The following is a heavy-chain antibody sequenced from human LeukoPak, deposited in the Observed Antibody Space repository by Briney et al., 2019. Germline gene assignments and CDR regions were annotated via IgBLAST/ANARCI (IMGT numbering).Heavy chain of an antibody. CDR1: GFTFSSYA. D-gene: IGHD2-2*03. Sequence: PGGSLRLSCAASGFTFSSYAMSWVRQAPGKGLEWVSAISGSGGSTYYADSVKGRFTISRDNSKNTLYLPMNSLRAEDTAVYYCAKSGYCSSTSCYGHYYYYYGMDVWGQGTTVTVSS. V-gene: IGHV3-23*01. J-gene: IGHJ6*02. CDR3: AKSGYCSSTSCYGHYYYYYGMDV. CDR2: ISGSGGST.